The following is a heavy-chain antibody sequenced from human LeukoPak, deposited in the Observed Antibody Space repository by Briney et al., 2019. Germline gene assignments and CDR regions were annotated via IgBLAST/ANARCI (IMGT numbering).Heavy chain of an antibody. D-gene: IGHD3-10*01. V-gene: IGHV5-51*01. CDR1: GYSFTSYW. CDR2: IYPGDSDT. Sequence: GESLKISCKGSGYSFTSYWIGWVRQMPGKGLEWMGIIYPGDSDTRYSPSFQGQVTISADKSISTAYLQWGSLKASDTAMYYCARLGGSGSYYNEVYYYYGMDVWGQGTTVTVSS. CDR3: ARLGGSGSYYNEVYYYYGMDV. J-gene: IGHJ6*02.